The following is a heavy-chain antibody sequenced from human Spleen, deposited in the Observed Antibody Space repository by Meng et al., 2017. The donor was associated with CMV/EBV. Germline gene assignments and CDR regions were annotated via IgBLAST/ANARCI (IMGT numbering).Heavy chain of an antibody. J-gene: IGHJ5*02. V-gene: IGHV1-2*02. CDR2: INPNTGGT. CDR1: GYSITAYY. Sequence: ASVKVSCKTSGYSITAYYMHWVRQAPGQGLESMGWINPNTGGTNYAQKFQGRVTMTTDTSINTAYMELSSLRSDDTAVYYCARGADPTGYCSGYTCWGGWFDPWGQGSLVTVSS. D-gene: IGHD2-15*01. CDR3: ARGADPTGYCSGYTCWGGWFDP.